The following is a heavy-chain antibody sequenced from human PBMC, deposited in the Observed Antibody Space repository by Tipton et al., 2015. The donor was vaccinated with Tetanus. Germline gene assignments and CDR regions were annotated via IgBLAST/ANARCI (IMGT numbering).Heavy chain of an antibody. D-gene: IGHD3-3*01. Sequence: QLVQSGAEVKKPGESLKMSCEISGHNSRSYWISWVRQMPGKGLEWMGIIYSGDSDATYSPSFQGHVTISLDKSISTAYLQWSSLKASDTAIYYCARHPDFWSGYYFDLWGQGTLVNVSS. CDR2: IYSGDSDA. CDR1: GHNSRSYW. V-gene: IGHV5-51*01. J-gene: IGHJ4*02. CDR3: ARHPDFWSGYYFDL.